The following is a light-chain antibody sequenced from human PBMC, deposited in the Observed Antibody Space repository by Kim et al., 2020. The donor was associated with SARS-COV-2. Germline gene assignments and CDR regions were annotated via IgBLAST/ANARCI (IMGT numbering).Light chain of an antibody. CDR3: HEYDTYRT. J-gene: IGKJ1*01. CDR1: QSISTW. Sequence: SASVGDRVTITGRASQSISTWLAWFQQKPGKAPELLIYKASTLETGVPSRFRGSGSGTKFTLTINGLQPDDFATYYCHEYDTYRTFGQGTKVDIK. CDR2: KAS. V-gene: IGKV1-5*03.